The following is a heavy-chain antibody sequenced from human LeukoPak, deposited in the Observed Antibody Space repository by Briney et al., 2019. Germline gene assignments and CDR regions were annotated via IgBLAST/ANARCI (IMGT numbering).Heavy chain of an antibody. CDR3: ARIRYYDSSGYYYYFDY. V-gene: IGHV3-7*03. J-gene: IGHJ4*02. CDR2: LNQDGSEK. CDR1: GFILNFNRYW. Sequence: GGSLRLSCEASGFILNFNRYWMSWVRQAPGKGLEWVANLNQDGSEKSYVASVKGRFTISRDNAKNSLYLQMNSLRAEDTAVYYCARIRYYDSSGYYYYFDYWGQGTLVTVSS. D-gene: IGHD3-22*01.